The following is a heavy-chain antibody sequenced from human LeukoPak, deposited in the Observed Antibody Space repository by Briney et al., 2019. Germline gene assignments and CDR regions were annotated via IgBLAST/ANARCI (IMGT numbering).Heavy chain of an antibody. D-gene: IGHD6-19*01. Sequence: GGSLRLSCAASGFTFDDYGMSWVRQAPGKGLEWVSGINWNGGSTGYADSVRGRFTISRDNAKNSLYLQMNSLRAEDTALYYCARNRGGQWLGDFDYWGQGTLVTVSS. CDR1: GFTFDDYG. V-gene: IGHV3-20*04. J-gene: IGHJ4*02. CDR2: INWNGGST. CDR3: ARNRGGQWLGDFDY.